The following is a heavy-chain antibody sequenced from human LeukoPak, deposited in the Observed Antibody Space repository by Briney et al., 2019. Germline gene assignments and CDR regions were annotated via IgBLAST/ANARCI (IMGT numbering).Heavy chain of an antibody. Sequence: ASVKVSCKASGGTFSSYAISWVRQAPGQGLEWMGIINPSGGSTSYAQKFQGRVTMTRDTSTSTVYMELSSLRSEDTAVYYCARETRREEYYYDSSGYYLSYWGQGTLVTVSS. D-gene: IGHD3-22*01. CDR3: ARETRREEYYYDSSGYYLSY. J-gene: IGHJ4*02. V-gene: IGHV1-46*01. CDR1: GGTFSSYA. CDR2: INPSGGST.